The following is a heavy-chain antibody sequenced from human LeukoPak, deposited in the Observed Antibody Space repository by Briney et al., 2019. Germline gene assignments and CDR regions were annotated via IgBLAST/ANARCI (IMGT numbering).Heavy chain of an antibody. CDR1: GFTFSDYH. D-gene: IGHD1-26*01. V-gene: IGHV3-11*01. CDR3: ARLTGTYSRGGDD. J-gene: IGHJ4*02. CDR2: ISGSGYQL. Sequence: PGGSLRLSCAASGFTFSDYHMSWIRQAPGKGLEWVSHISGSGYQLLHPDSVKGRFTTSRDNAKNSLYLQMNSLRDEDTAVYYCARLTGTYSRGGDDWGQGTLVIVSS.